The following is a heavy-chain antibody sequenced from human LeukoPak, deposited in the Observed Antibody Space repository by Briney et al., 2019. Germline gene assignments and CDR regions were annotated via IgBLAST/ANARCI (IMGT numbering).Heavy chain of an antibody. J-gene: IGHJ4*02. V-gene: IGHV3-30*02. CDR1: GFTFSSYG. CDR3: RAVDYFDY. D-gene: IGHD6-19*01. CDR2: IRYDGSNK. Sequence: GGSMRLSCAASGFTFSSYGMHWVRQSPGKGLEWVAFIRYDGSNKYYADSVKGRFTISRDNSKNTLYLQMNSLRAEDTAVYYCRAVDYFDYWGQGTLVTVSS.